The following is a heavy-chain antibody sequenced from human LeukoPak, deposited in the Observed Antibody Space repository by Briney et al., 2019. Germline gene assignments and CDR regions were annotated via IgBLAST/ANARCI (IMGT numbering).Heavy chain of an antibody. Sequence: PGGSLRLSCAASGFTFTNAWMYWVRQAPGKGLEWVDRIKSKTDGGTSDYAAPVTGRFTISRDDSKSTLYLEMNSLKTEDTGVYYCSTLWYGAWGQGTLVTVSS. CDR3: STLWYGA. CDR2: IKSKTDGGTS. D-gene: IGHD3-10*01. V-gene: IGHV3-15*01. J-gene: IGHJ5*02. CDR1: GFTFTNAW.